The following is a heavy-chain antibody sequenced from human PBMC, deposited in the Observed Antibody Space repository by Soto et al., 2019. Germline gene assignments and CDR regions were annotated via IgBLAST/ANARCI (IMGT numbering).Heavy chain of an antibody. CDR1: GFTLSDHY. Sequence: HPGGSLRLSRAGSGFTLSDHYIDWVRQAPGKGLEWVGRSRDKPQGYSTAYAASVKGRFTTSRDESKNSAYLQMNSLKTEDTAVYYCVRATYFSDSSGYTRCLDYWGQGTLVTVSS. V-gene: IGHV3-72*01. CDR2: SRDKPQGYST. D-gene: IGHD3-22*01. CDR3: VRATYFSDSSGYTRCLDY. J-gene: IGHJ4*02.